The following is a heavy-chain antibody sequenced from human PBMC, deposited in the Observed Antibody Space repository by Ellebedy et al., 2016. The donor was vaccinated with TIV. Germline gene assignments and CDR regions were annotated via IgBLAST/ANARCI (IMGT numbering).Heavy chain of an antibody. D-gene: IGHD3-10*02. CDR2: IKQDESEK. J-gene: IGHJ5*02. V-gene: IGHV3-7*01. Sequence: GESLKISCAASGFTFSSEWMSWVRQAPGKGLEWVATIKQDESEKYYLDSVKGRFTISRDNAKSSLYLQMNSLRPEDTAVYYCAGIADVRFDPWGQGTLVSVSS. CDR3: AGIADVRFDP. CDR1: GFTFSSEW.